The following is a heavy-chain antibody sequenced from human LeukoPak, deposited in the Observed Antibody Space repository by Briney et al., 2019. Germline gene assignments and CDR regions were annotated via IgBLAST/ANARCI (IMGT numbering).Heavy chain of an antibody. J-gene: IGHJ6*02. Sequence: SETLSLTCTASGGSISSSSYYWGWVRQPPGKGLEGIGSIYYSGSTYYNPSLKSRVTISVDTSKNQFSLKLSSVTAADTAVYYCARIVTAMVLGMDVWGQGTTVTVSS. V-gene: IGHV4-39*01. CDR2: IYYSGST. CDR3: ARIVTAMVLGMDV. CDR1: GGSISSSSYY. D-gene: IGHD5-18*01.